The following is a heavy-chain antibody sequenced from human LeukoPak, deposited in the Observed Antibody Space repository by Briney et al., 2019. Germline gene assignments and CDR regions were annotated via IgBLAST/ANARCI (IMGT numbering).Heavy chain of an antibody. D-gene: IGHD6-13*01. J-gene: IGHJ4*02. V-gene: IGHV3-21*01. CDR3: AREDASSWDY. CDR1: GFTFSSYN. CDR2: ISSGATYI. Sequence: GGSLRLSCAVSGFTFSSYNMNWVRQAPGKGLEWVSSISSGATYIYYADSLKGRFTISRDNAKNSLYLQMNSLRAEDTAVYYCAREDASSWDYWGQGILVTVSS.